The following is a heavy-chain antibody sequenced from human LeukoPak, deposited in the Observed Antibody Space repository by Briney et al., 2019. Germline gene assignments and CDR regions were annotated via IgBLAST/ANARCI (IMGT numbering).Heavy chain of an antibody. CDR3: ARGGGGVVVIPNDAFDT. V-gene: IGHV1-8*01. D-gene: IGHD3-22*01. Sequence: ASVKVSCKASGYTFTSYDINWVRQATGQGLEWMGWMNPNSGNTGYAQKFQGRVTMTRNTSISTAYMELSSLRSEDTAVYYCARGGGGVVVIPNDAFDTWGQGTMVTVSS. CDR1: GYTFTSYD. CDR2: MNPNSGNT. J-gene: IGHJ3*02.